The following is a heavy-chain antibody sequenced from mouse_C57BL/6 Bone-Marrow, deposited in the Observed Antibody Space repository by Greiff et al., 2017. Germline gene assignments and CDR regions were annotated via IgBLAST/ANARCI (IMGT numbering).Heavy chain of an antibody. J-gene: IGHJ2*01. CDR1: GFNIKDDY. V-gene: IGHV14-4*01. CDR2: IDPENGDT. D-gene: IGHD2-12*01. CDR3: TTPLRLFDD. Sequence: EVQLKESGAELVRPGASVKLSCTASGFNIKDDYMHWVKQRPEQGLEWIGWIDPENGDTEYASKFQGKATITADTSSNTAYLQLSSLTSEDTAVYYCTTPLRLFDDWGQGTTLTVSS.